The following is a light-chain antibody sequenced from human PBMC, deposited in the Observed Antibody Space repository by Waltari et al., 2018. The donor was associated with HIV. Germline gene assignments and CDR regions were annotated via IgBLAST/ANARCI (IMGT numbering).Light chain of an antibody. V-gene: IGLV2-11*01. CDR3: CSYAGSYTYG. Sequence: SALTQPRSVSGSPGQSATISCTGSSGADGGSYYASWYQQDPDRAHKLVNYDVSKWPSGFPDLFSGYKSGITDSLTISGLQAEYVADYYCCSYAGSYTYGYGTGAKVTVL. CDR2: DVS. CDR1: SGADGGSYY. J-gene: IGLJ1*01.